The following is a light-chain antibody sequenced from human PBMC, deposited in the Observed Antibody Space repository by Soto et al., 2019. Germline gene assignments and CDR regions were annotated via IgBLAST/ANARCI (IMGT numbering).Light chain of an antibody. CDR2: GAS. CDR1: QSVSSN. V-gene: IGKV3-15*01. J-gene: IGKJ2*01. Sequence: EIVMTQSPATLSVSPGERATLSCRASQSVSSNLAWYQKQPGRPPRLLIYGASTRATGIPARFSGSGSGTEFTLTISILQSDDVAVYYCQHYNNWPYTFGQGTKLEIK. CDR3: QHYNNWPYT.